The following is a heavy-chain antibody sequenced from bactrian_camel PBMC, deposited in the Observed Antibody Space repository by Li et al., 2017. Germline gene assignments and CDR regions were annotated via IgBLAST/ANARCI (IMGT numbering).Heavy chain of an antibody. CDR1: GYTYSSYC. Sequence: QVQLVESGGGSVQAGGSLRLSCAASGYTYSSYCMGWFRQAPGKEREGVVTISPATGWPYYADSVKGRFTISRDNAKNTVYLQMNSLKSEDSAMYYRAAEPNKGWYVFGEYKYWGQ. CDR3: AAEPNKGWYVFGEYKY. D-gene: IGHD2*01. J-gene: IGHJ4*01. CDR2: ISPATGWP. V-gene: IGHV3S1*01.